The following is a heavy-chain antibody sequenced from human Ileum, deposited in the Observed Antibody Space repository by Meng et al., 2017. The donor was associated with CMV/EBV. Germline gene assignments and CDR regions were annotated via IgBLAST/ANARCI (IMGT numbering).Heavy chain of an antibody. J-gene: IGHJ4*02. Sequence: SVKVSCKTSGYTFRSSSINWARQARGQGLEWLGGFIPQFGAATSAKKFQGRVTVTTDESTSTAYMELTNLTSDDTAVYYCARGGSIGWSNWGQGTQVTCAS. V-gene: IGHV1-69*05. CDR2: FIPQFGAA. D-gene: IGHD6-19*01. CDR1: GYTFRSSS. CDR3: ARGGSIGWSN.